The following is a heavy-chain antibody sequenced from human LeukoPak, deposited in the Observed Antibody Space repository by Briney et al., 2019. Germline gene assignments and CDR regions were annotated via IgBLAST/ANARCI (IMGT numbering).Heavy chain of an antibody. J-gene: IGHJ4*02. CDR3: ANTEYQRLGTDY. CDR2: ISSDNSNI. V-gene: IGHV3-11*04. D-gene: IGHD6-25*01. CDR1: GFTFSDYY. Sequence: GGSLRLSCAASGFTFSDYYMSWLRQAPGKGLEWVSYISSDNSNIYCADSVKGRFTISRDNAKNSLYLQMSSLRTEDTAVYYCANTEYQRLGTDYWGQGTLVTVSS.